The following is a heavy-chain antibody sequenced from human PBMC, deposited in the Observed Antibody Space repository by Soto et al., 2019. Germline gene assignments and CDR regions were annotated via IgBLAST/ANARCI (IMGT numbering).Heavy chain of an antibody. V-gene: IGHV3-7*01. D-gene: IGHD2-2*01. Sequence: GGSLRLSCAASGFTFSSYWMSWVRQAPGKGLEWVANIKQDGSEKYYVDSVKGRFTISRDNAKNSLYLQMNSMRAEDTAVYYCARENPAVEGNNWFDPWGQGTLVTVSS. CDR2: IKQDGSEK. CDR1: GFTFSSYW. CDR3: ARENPAVEGNNWFDP. J-gene: IGHJ5*02.